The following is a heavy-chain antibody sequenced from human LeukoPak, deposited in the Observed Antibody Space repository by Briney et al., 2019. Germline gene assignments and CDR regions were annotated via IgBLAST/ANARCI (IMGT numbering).Heavy chain of an antibody. CDR1: GDSISSYY. D-gene: IGHD5-18*01. CDR2: IYYSGST. Sequence: SETLSLTCTVSGDSISSYYWSWIRQPPGKGLEWIGYIYYSGSTNYIPSLKSRVTISVDTSKNQFSLKLSAVTAADTAVYYCARDGYSYGYSFDYWGQGTLVTVSS. CDR3: ARDGYSYGYSFDY. J-gene: IGHJ4*02. V-gene: IGHV4-59*01.